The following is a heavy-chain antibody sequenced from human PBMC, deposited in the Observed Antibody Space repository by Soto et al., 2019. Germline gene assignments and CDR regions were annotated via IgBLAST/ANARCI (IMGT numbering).Heavy chain of an antibody. V-gene: IGHV4-4*02. D-gene: IGHD3-10*01. Sequence: QVQLQESGPGLVKPSGTLSLTCAVSGGSISSSNWWSWVRQPPGKGLEWIGEIYHSGSTNYNPSLKRRVTISVDKSKNQFSLKLSSVTAADTAGYYCARGRLLWFGEDEQVLDVWGQGTTVTVSS. CDR3: ARGRLLWFGEDEQVLDV. CDR1: GGSISSSNW. J-gene: IGHJ6*02. CDR2: IYHSGST.